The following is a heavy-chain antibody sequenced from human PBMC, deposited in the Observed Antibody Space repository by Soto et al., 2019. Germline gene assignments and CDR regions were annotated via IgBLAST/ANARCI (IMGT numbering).Heavy chain of an antibody. CDR2: ISSSSSYI. V-gene: IGHV3-21*01. D-gene: IGHD4-17*01. Sequence: EVQLVESGGGLVKPGGSLRLSCAASGFTFSSYSMNWVRQAPGKGLEWVSSISSSSSYIYYADLVKGRFTISRDNAKNSLYLQMNSLRAEDTAVYYCARTHYGDYADDYWGQGTLVTVSS. CDR3: ARTHYGDYADDY. CDR1: GFTFSSYS. J-gene: IGHJ4*02.